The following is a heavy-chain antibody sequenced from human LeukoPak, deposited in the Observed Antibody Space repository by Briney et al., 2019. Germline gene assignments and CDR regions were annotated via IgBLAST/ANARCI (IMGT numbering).Heavy chain of an antibody. J-gene: IGHJ6*02. V-gene: IGHV3-48*01. CDR1: GFTFSSYS. D-gene: IGHD5-18*01. CDR2: ISSSSGTI. Sequence: PGGSLRLSCAASGFTFSSYSMNWVRQAPGKGLEWVSYISSSSGTIEYADSVKGRFTISRDNAKNSLYLQMNSLRAEDTAVYYCARGRGYSSVWGQGTTVTVSS. CDR3: ARGRGYSSV.